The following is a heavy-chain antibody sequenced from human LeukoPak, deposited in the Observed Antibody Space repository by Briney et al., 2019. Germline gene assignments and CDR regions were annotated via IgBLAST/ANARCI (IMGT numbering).Heavy chain of an antibody. J-gene: IGHJ6*02. Sequence: ASVKVSCKASGYTFTSYGISWVRQAPGQGLEWMGWISAYNGNTNYEQKLQGRVTMTTDTSTSTAYMELRSLRSDDTAVYYCARENPLPVAGTADYYYGMDVWGQGTTVTVSS. CDR3: ARENPLPVAGTADYYYGMDV. CDR2: ISAYNGNT. V-gene: IGHV1-18*01. D-gene: IGHD6-19*01. CDR1: GYTFTSYG.